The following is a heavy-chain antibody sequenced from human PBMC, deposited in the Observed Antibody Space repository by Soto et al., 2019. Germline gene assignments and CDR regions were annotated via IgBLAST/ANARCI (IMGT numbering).Heavy chain of an antibody. CDR2: IWSDGSNK. CDR3: ARDWAPLSLAADGGFDP. D-gene: IGHD6-13*01. Sequence: QVRLVESGGGVVQPGRSLRLSCAASGFTFSSYGMNWVRQAPGKGLEWVAVIWSDGSNKYYGDSVKGRFTISRDNSKNTVYLLMYSLRAEDTAVYYCARDWAPLSLAADGGFDPWCQGTLVTVSS. CDR1: GFTFSSYG. V-gene: IGHV3-33*01. J-gene: IGHJ5*02.